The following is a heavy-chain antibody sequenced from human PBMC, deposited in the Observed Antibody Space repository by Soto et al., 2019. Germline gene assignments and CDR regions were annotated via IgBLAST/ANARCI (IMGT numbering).Heavy chain of an antibody. CDR2: ISGSGGST. CDR3: AKGAIVVPNLEHYFDY. J-gene: IGHJ4*02. Sequence: PGGSLRLSCAASGFTFSSYAMSWVRQAPGKGLEWVSAISGSGGSTYYADSVKGRFTISRDNSKNTLYLQMNSLRAEDTAVYYCAKGAIVVPNLEHYFDYWGQGTLVTVSS. D-gene: IGHD3-22*01. V-gene: IGHV3-23*01. CDR1: GFTFSSYA.